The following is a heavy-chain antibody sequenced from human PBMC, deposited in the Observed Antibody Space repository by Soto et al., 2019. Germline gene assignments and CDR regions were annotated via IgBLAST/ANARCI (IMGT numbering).Heavy chain of an antibody. CDR2: IYHSGST. Sequence: KASETLSLTCAVSGYSISSGYYWGWIRQPPGKGLEWIGSIYHSGSTYYNPSLKSRVTISVDTSKNQFSLKLSSVTAADTAVYYCARGDYSRGNWFDPWGQGTLVTVSS. J-gene: IGHJ5*02. CDR3: ARGDYSRGNWFDP. V-gene: IGHV4-38-2*01. CDR1: GYSISSGYY. D-gene: IGHD4-4*01.